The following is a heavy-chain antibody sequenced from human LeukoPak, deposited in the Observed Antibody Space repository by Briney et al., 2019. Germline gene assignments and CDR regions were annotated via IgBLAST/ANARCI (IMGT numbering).Heavy chain of an antibody. Sequence: SQTLPLTCTVSGGSISSGSYYRSWIRQPAGKGLEWIGRIYTSGSTNYNPSLKSRVTISVDTSKNQFSLKLSSVTAADTAVYYCARDRPTDYYDSSGYAFDIWGQGTMVTVSS. CDR1: GGSISSGSYY. J-gene: IGHJ3*02. CDR3: ARDRPTDYYDSSGYAFDI. V-gene: IGHV4-61*02. D-gene: IGHD3-22*01. CDR2: IYTSGST.